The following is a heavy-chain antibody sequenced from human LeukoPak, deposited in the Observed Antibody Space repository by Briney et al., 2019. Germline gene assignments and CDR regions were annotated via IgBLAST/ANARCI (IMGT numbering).Heavy chain of an antibody. J-gene: IGHJ3*02. CDR3: ARLVEMATICAFDI. CDR2: IHYSGST. Sequence: ASETLSLTCTVSGGSISSYYWSWIRQPPGKGLEWIGYIHYSGSTNYNPSLKSRVTISGDTSQNQFSLKLSSVTAADTAVYYCARLVEMATICAFDIWGQGTMVTVSS. V-gene: IGHV4-59*12. CDR1: GGSISSYY. D-gene: IGHD5-24*01.